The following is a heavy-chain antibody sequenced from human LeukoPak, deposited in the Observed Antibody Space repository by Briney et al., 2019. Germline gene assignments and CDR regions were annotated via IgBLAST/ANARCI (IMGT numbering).Heavy chain of an antibody. J-gene: IGHJ4*02. CDR3: AGGSGTYSPDY. D-gene: IGHD3-10*01. Sequence: PGGSLRLSCAASGFTFSDYYMSWLRQAPGKGLEYVSGVSSYGHNTYYAKSVKGRFTISRDNSKNTLYLQMGSLRAEDMAVYYCAGGSGTYSPDYWGQGTLVTVSS. CDR2: VSSYGHNT. CDR1: GFTFSDYY. V-gene: IGHV3-64*01.